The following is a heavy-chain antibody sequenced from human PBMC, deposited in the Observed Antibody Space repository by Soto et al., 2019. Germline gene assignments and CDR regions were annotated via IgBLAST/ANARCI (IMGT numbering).Heavy chain of an antibody. D-gene: IGHD3-9*01. CDR2: ISSSGSTI. CDR3: ARDRLVVATPFYYYYGMDV. CDR1: GFTFSSYE. Sequence: QPGGSLRLSCAASGFTFSSYEMNWVRQAPGKGLEWVSYISSSGSTIYYADSVEGRFTISRDNAKNSLYLQMNSLRAEDTAVYYCARDRLVVATPFYYYYGMDVWGQGTTVTVSS. J-gene: IGHJ6*02. V-gene: IGHV3-48*03.